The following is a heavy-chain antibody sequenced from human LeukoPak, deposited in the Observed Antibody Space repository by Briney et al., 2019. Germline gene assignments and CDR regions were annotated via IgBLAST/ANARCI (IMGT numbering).Heavy chain of an antibody. V-gene: IGHV1-69*05. D-gene: IGHD6-19*01. CDR1: GGTFSSYA. CDR3: ARQAIAVAATGYFDY. J-gene: IGHJ4*02. Sequence: SVKVSCKASGGTFSSYAISWVRQAPGQGLEWMGGILPIFGTANYAQKFQGRVTITTDESTSTAYMELSSLRSEDTAVYYCARQAIAVAATGYFDYWGQGTLVTVSS. CDR2: ILPIFGTA.